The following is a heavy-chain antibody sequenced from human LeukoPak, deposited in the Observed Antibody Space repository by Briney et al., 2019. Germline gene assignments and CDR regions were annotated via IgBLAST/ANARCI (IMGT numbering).Heavy chain of an antibody. D-gene: IGHD3-22*01. Sequence: GESLKISCKGSGYSIATSWIGWVRQMPGKGLEWMGIIYPGDSDTRYSPSFQGQVTISADKSISTAYLQWSSLKASDTAMYYCARQDSYYDSSGYYYDAFDIWGQGTMVTVSS. CDR1: GYSIATSW. CDR3: ARQDSYYDSSGYYYDAFDI. CDR2: IYPGDSDT. V-gene: IGHV5-51*01. J-gene: IGHJ3*02.